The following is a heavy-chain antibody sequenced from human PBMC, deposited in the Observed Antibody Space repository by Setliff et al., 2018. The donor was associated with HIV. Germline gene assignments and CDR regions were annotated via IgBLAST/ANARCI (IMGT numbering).Heavy chain of an antibody. CDR1: GFTFREKA. J-gene: IGHJ4*02. Sequence: PGGSLRLSCVASGFTFREKAMTWVRQPPGKGLEWVSGISGRGASTYYADAARDRFTISRDNPRDTVFLEMTRLRAEDTAVYYCAKAMGHLPYFFDSWGQGTLVTVSS. CDR2: ISGRGAST. V-gene: IGHV3-23*01. CDR3: AKAMGHLPYFFDS.